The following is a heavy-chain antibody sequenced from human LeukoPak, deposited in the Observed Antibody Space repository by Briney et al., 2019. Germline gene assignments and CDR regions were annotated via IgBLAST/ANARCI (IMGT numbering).Heavy chain of an antibody. CDR2: IYYSGST. CDR3: ARLSYDSSGYYFDY. J-gene: IGHJ4*02. D-gene: IGHD3-22*01. V-gene: IGHV4-59*08. Sequence: SETLSLTCIVSGGSISSYYWSWIRQPPGKGLEWIGYIYYSGSTNYNPSLKSRVTISVDTSKNQFSLKLSSVTAADTAVYYCARLSYDSSGYYFDYWGQGTLVTVSS. CDR1: GGSISSYY.